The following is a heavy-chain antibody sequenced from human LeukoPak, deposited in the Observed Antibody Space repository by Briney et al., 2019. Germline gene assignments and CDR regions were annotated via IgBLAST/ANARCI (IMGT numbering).Heavy chain of an antibody. Sequence: SETLSLTCTVSGGSISSSSYYWGWIRQPPGKGLEWIGNIYHSGNTYYNSSLKSRVTISVDTSKNQFSLKLGSVTAADTAVYYCARLSIRSGGYFDYWGQGTLVTVSS. CDR1: GGSISSSSYY. J-gene: IGHJ4*02. CDR3: ARLSIRSGGYFDY. V-gene: IGHV4-39*07. D-gene: IGHD2-21*01. CDR2: IYHSGNT.